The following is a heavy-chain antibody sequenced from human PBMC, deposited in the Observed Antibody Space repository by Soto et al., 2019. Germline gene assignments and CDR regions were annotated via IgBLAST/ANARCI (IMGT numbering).Heavy chain of an antibody. CDR3: ARDPRGECSSTSCYVDWFDP. D-gene: IGHD2-2*01. V-gene: IGHV3-21*01. CDR1: GFTFSSYS. CDR2: ISSSSSYI. J-gene: IGHJ5*02. Sequence: GGSLRLSCAASGFTFSSYSMNWVRQAPGKGLEWVSSISSSSSYIYYADSLKGRFTISRDNVKNSLYLQMNSLRAEDTAVYYCARDPRGECSSTSCYVDWFDPWGQGTLVTVSS.